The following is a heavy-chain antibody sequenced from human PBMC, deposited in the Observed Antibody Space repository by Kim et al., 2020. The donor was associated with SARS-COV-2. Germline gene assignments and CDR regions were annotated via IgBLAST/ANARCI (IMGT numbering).Heavy chain of an antibody. Sequence: SETLSLTCAVYGGSFSGYYWSWIRQPPGKGLEWIGEINHSGSTNYNPSLKSRVTISVDTSKNQFSLKLSSVTAADTAVYYCARKQQLVLRWFDPWGQGTL. CDR1: GGSFSGYY. CDR3: ARKQQLVLRWFDP. CDR2: INHSGST. D-gene: IGHD6-13*01. J-gene: IGHJ5*02. V-gene: IGHV4-34*01.